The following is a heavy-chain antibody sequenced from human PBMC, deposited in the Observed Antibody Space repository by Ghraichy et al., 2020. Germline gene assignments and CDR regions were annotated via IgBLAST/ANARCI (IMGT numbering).Heavy chain of an antibody. V-gene: IGHV3-7*01. CDR3: AREQVGASHYDR. J-gene: IGHJ5*02. Sequence: GGSLRLTCAASGFIFSDYWLSWVRQAPGKGLEWVANIKEDGSEKYYVDSVKGRFTISRDNAKKSLFLQMNSLTADDTAVYYCAREQVGASHYDRWGQGTLVTVSS. CDR2: IKEDGSEK. D-gene: IGHD1-26*01. CDR1: GFIFSDYW.